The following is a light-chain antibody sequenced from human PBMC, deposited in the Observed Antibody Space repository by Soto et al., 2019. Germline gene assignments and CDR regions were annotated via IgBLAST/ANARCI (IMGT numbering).Light chain of an antibody. Sequence: ETVLTQSPGTLSLSPGERATLSCRASQSVGGSLAWYQQRPGQAPRLLVYGASTRATGIPARFSGSGSGTEFTLTISSLQSEDFAVYYCQQYSNWPLFTFGPGTTVDIK. CDR1: QSVGGS. CDR2: GAS. V-gene: IGKV3-15*01. CDR3: QQYSNWPLFT. J-gene: IGKJ3*01.